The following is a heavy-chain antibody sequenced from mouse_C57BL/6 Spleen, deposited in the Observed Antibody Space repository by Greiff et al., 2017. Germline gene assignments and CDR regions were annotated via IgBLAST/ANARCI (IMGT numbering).Heavy chain of an antibody. D-gene: IGHD2-1*01. J-gene: IGHJ4*01. V-gene: IGHV1-82*01. CDR2: IYPGDGDT. CDR3: AVYYGNYAMGY. CDR1: GYAFSSSW. Sequence: QVQLQQSGPELVKPGASVKISCKASGYAFSSSWMNWVKQRPGKGLEWIGRIYPGDGDTNYNGKFKGKATLTADKSSSTAYMQLSSLTSEDSAVYFCAVYYGNYAMGYWGQGTSVTVSS.